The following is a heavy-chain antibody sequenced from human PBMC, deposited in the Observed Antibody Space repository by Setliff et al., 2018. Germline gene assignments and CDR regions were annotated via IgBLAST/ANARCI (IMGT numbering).Heavy chain of an antibody. CDR3: SRLVRYCTTTTCQRLSGDEY. J-gene: IGHJ4*02. Sequence: GASVKVSCKASGYTFSDYGISWVRLAPGHGLEWMGWISPYTGRTFYAPQFQDRVIMTTDTSTGTAYMEVTSLRFDDTAVYYCSRLVRYCTTTTCQRLSGDEYWGQGTLVTVSS. D-gene: IGHD2-2*01. V-gene: IGHV1-18*01. CDR2: ISPYTGRT. CDR1: GYTFSDYG.